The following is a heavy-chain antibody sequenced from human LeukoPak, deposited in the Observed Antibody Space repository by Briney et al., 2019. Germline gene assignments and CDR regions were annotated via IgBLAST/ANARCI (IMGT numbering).Heavy chain of an antibody. V-gene: IGHV3-21*01. CDR2: ISSSSSCI. D-gene: IGHD1-26*01. CDR3: ARARHHARMGATPSAFDI. J-gene: IGHJ3*02. Sequence: GGSLRLSCAASGFTFSSYSMNWVRQAPGEGLEWVSSISSSSSCIYYADSVKGRFTISRDNAKNSLYLQMNSLRAEDTAVYYCARARHHARMGATPSAFDIWGQGTMVTVSS. CDR1: GFTFSSYS.